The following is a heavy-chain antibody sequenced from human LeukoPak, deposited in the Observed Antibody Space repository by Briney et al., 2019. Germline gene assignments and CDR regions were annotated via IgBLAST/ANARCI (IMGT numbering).Heavy chain of an antibody. CDR3: ARHRRVTNWYVDF. D-gene: IGHD1-1*01. V-gene: IGHV4-39*01. CDR2: IYYTGTS. J-gene: IGHJ4*02. Sequence: SETLSLTCTVSGGSISTNSNFFWGWIRQPPGKGLDWIAIIYYTGTSYYNPSLKSRVTIFVDTSKNLFSLRLTSVTAADTAVYYCARHRRVTNWYVDFWGQGTLVTAS. CDR1: GGSISTNSNFF.